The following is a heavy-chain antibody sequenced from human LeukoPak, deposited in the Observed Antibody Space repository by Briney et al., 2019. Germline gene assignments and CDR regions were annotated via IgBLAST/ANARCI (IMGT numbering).Heavy chain of an antibody. J-gene: IGHJ4*02. CDR2: ISPTGSTT. CDR1: GFSFSGHW. V-gene: IGHV3-74*01. D-gene: IGHD6-6*01. CDR3: ARGPNSNWSGLDF. Sequence: GGSLRLSCTASGFSFSGHWMHWARQLPGKGLVWVSRISPTGSTTSYADSVKGRFTVSRDNAKNTLYLQVNNLRAEDTAVYYCARGPNSNWSGLDFWGQGTRLTVSS.